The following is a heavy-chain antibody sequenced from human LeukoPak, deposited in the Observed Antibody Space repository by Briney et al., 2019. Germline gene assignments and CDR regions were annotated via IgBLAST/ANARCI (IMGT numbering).Heavy chain of an antibody. D-gene: IGHD6-19*01. CDR3: TRGSSGRRDN. J-gene: IGHJ4*02. CDR1: GYTFTSCD. V-gene: IGHV1-8*01. Sequence: GASVTVSCTASGYTFTSCDINWVRQAPGQGLEWMGWMNPNSGNTGYGQSFQGRITMTRDISIGTAYMELSNLTSGDTAIYYCTRGSSGRRDNWGQGTLVTVSA. CDR2: MNPNSGNT.